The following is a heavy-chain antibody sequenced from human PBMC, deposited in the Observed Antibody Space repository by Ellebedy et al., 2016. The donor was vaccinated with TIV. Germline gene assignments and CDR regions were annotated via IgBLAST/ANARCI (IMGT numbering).Heavy chain of an antibody. CDR2: IWYDGSNK. J-gene: IGHJ2*01. D-gene: IGHD3-9*01. CDR3: ATLRGYDILTGYLPRYFDL. V-gene: IGHV3-33*01. CDR1: GFTFSSYG. Sequence: GGSLRLXXAASGFTFSSYGMHWVRQAPGKGLEWVAVIWYDGSNKYYADSVKGRFTISRDNSKNTLYLQMNSLRAEDTAVYYCATLRGYDILTGYLPRYFDLWGRGTLVTVSS.